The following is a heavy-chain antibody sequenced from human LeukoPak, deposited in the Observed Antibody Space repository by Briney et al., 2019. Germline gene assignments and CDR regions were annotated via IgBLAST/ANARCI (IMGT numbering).Heavy chain of an antibody. V-gene: IGHV4-39*07. CDR3: ARDSGGGSQLWLRGGDFDY. CDR1: GGSISSSSYY. D-gene: IGHD5-18*01. CDR2: IFYSGST. Sequence: SETLSLTCTVSGGSISSSSYYWGWVRQPPGKGLEWIGSIFYSGSTYYNPSLKSRVTISVDTSKNQFSLKLSSVTAADTAVYYCARDSGGGSQLWLRGGDFDYWGQGTLVTVSS. J-gene: IGHJ4*02.